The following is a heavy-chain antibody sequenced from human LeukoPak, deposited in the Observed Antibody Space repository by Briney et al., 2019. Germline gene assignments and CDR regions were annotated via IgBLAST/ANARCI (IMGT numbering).Heavy chain of an antibody. CDR2: IYYSGST. D-gene: IGHD6-6*01. CDR1: GGSISNYY. V-gene: IGHV4-59*01. CDR3: ARDLGSSSSSGVVYYFDY. J-gene: IGHJ4*02. Sequence: PSETLSLTCTVSGGSISNYYWSWIRQPPGKGLEWIGYIYYSGSTNYNPSLKSRVTISVDTSKNQFSLKLSSVTAADTAVYYCARDLGSSSSSGVVYYFDYWGQGTLVTVSS.